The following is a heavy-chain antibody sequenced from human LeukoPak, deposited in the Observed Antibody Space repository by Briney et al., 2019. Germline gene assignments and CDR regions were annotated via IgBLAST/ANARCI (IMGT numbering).Heavy chain of an antibody. V-gene: IGHV3-48*03. CDR1: GFTFSSYG. CDR3: AELGITMIGGV. J-gene: IGHJ6*04. Sequence: GGSLRLACAASGFTFSSYGMSWVRQAPGKGLEWVSYISSSGSTIYYADSVKGRFTISRDNAKNSLYLQMNSLRAEDTAVYYCAELGITMIGGVWGRGTTVTISS. D-gene: IGHD3-10*02. CDR2: ISSSGSTI.